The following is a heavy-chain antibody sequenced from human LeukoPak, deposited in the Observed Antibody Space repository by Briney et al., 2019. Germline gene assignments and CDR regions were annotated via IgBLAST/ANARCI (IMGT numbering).Heavy chain of an antibody. CDR3: ARLGATTGDAFDI. D-gene: IGHD1-26*01. Sequence: GGSLRLSCAASGFTFDDYAMHWVRQAPGKGLEWVSGISWNSGSIGYADSVKGRFTISRDNAKNTLYLQMNSLRAEDTAMYYCARLGATTGDAFDIWGQGTMVTVSS. V-gene: IGHV3-9*01. CDR1: GFTFDDYA. J-gene: IGHJ3*02. CDR2: ISWNSGSI.